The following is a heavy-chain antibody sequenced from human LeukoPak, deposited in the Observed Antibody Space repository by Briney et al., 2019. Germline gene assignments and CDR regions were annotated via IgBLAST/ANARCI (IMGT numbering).Heavy chain of an antibody. CDR3: ARVTGSGITMIVVAFDY. D-gene: IGHD3-22*01. Sequence: ASVKVSCKASGYTFTGYYMHWVRQAPGQGLEWMGWINPNSGGTNYAQKFQGRVTMTRDTSISTAYMELSRLRSADTAVYYCARVTGSGITMIVVAFDYWGQGTLVTVSS. CDR2: INPNSGGT. V-gene: IGHV1-2*02. CDR1: GYTFTGYY. J-gene: IGHJ4*02.